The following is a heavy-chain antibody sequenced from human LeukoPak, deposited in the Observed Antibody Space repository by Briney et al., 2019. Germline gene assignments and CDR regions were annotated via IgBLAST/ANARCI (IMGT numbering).Heavy chain of an antibody. J-gene: IGHJ4*02. CDR3: ARVSGSYRGAIDY. D-gene: IGHD1-26*01. CDR2: ISTFNNNT. CDR1: GYTFTSYG. V-gene: IGHV1-18*01. Sequence: ASVKVSCKASGYTFTSYGISWVRQAPGQGLEWLGWISTFNNNTHYAQKFQVRVTMTTDTSTSTAYMELRSLRSDDTAVYHCARVSGSYRGAIDYWGQGTLVTVSS.